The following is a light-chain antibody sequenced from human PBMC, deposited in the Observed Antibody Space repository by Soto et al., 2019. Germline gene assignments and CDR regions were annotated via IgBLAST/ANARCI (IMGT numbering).Light chain of an antibody. Sequence: EIVLTQSPDTLSLSPGERATLSCRASQSVINNWIAWYQQKPGQAPRLLIYSASSRPGGIPDKFSGSGSGTDCTLSINRLEPEDFAVYYCQQYGMSPYTFAQGTKLEI. CDR1: QSVINNW. CDR3: QQYGMSPYT. J-gene: IGKJ2*01. CDR2: SAS. V-gene: IGKV3-20*01.